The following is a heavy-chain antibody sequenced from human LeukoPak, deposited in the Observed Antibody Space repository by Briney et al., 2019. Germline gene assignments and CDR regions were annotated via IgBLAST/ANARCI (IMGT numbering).Heavy chain of an antibody. Sequence: SETLSLTCTVSGGSISSGGNYWTWIRQNPGKGLGWIGYINYSGNAYYNPSLKSRVTISVDTSKNQFSLKLSSVTAADTAVYYCARESAVVSYYFDYWGQGTLVTVSS. D-gene: IGHD4-23*01. J-gene: IGHJ4*02. CDR3: ARESAVVSYYFDY. V-gene: IGHV4-31*03. CDR1: GGSISSGGNY. CDR2: INYSGNA.